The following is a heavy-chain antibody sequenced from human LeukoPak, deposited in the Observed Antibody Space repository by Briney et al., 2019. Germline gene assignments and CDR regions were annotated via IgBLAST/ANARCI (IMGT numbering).Heavy chain of an antibody. D-gene: IGHD2-2*02. CDR3: ARGVLPGTIQWSLDY. CDR1: GFTSSSYW. CDR2: IKEDGSEK. Sequence: GGSLRLSCAASGFTSSSYWMSWVRQAPGKGLXXXXXIKEDGSEKYYVXXXKGRFTVSRDNARNSLYLQMDSLRAEDTAVYCCARGVLPGTIQWSLDYWGQGTLVTVSS. V-gene: IGHV3-7*01. J-gene: IGHJ4*02.